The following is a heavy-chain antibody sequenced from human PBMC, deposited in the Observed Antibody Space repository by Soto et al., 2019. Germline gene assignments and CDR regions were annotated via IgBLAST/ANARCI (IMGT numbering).Heavy chain of an antibody. D-gene: IGHD6-19*01. CDR1: GFSLGNDGMG. CDR2: IFPTDEK. J-gene: IGHJ6*02. CDR3: ARIFGAGWSGGFRYYGMDV. Sequence: QVTLKESGPVLMKTTETLTLTCAVSGFSLGNDGMGVTWIRQTPGRALEWLAHIFPTDEKSYSPTLKSRLVISKGTSKGQVVLTMTNVNPLDTATYYCARIFGAGWSGGFRYYGMDVWGQGTAVTVSS. V-gene: IGHV2-26*01.